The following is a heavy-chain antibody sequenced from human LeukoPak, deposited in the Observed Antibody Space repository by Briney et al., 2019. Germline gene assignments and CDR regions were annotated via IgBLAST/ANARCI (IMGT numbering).Heavy chain of an antibody. CDR2: IYSSGTT. J-gene: IGHJ4*02. CDR3: ARSGRGAAGTRYISDY. CDR1: GDSISGYY. D-gene: IGHD6-13*01. Sequence: SETLSLTCTVSGDSISGYYWSWIRQPPGKGLEWIGYIYSSGTTNYNPSLKSRVTLSVETSKNQFSLKLSSATAADTAVYYCARSGRGAAGTRYISDYWGQGTLVTVSS. V-gene: IGHV4-59*01.